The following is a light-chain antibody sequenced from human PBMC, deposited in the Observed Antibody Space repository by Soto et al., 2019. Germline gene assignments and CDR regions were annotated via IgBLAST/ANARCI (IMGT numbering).Light chain of an antibody. J-gene: IGKJ2*01. V-gene: IGKV3-20*01. CDR3: QQRGYWPRT. CDR1: QSVSSSY. CDR2: GAS. Sequence: EIVLTQSPGTLSLSPGERATLSCRASQSVSSSYLAWYQQKPGQAPRLLIYGASSRATGIPDRFSGSGSGTDFTLTISRLEPEDFAVYYCQQRGYWPRTFGQGTKLEIK.